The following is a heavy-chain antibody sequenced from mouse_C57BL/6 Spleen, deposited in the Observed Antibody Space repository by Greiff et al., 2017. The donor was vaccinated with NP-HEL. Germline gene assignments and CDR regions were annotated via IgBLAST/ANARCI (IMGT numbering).Heavy chain of an antibody. V-gene: IGHV1-74*01. CDR2: IHPSDSDT. J-gene: IGHJ3*01. CDR1: GYTFTSYW. D-gene: IGHD3-3*01. CDR3: AMGTTPSWFAY. Sequence: VQLQQPGAELVKPGASVKVSCKASGYTFTSYWMHWVKQRPGQGLEWIGRIHPSDSDTNYNQKFKGKATLTVDKSSSTAYMQLSSLTSEDSAVYYCAMGTTPSWFAYWGQGTLVTVSA.